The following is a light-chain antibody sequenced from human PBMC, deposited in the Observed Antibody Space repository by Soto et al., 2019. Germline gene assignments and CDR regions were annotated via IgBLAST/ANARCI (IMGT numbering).Light chain of an antibody. Sequence: DIQMTQSPSTLSASVGDRVTITCRASQSISSWLAWYQQKPGKAPKLLIYKASSLESGVPSRFSGSGSGTEFTLTISSLQPDDFATYYCQPYNSHWTFGQGTKVEIK. V-gene: IGKV1-5*03. J-gene: IGKJ1*01. CDR2: KAS. CDR3: QPYNSHWT. CDR1: QSISSW.